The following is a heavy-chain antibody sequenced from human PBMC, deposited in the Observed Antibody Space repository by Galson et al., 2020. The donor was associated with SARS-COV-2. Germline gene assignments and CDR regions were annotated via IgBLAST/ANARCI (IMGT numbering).Heavy chain of an antibody. CDR1: GFTFSNAW. CDR3: TTDRNGPNWYYDFWSGYLSQKTFDY. V-gene: IGHV3-15*01. J-gene: IGHJ4*02. D-gene: IGHD3-3*01. CDR2: IKSKTDGGTT. Sequence: GESLKISCAASGFTFSNAWMSWVRQAPGKGLEWVGRIKSKTDGGTTDYAAPVKGRVTISRDDSKNTLYLQMNSLKTEDTAVYYCTTDRNGPNWYYDFWSGYLSQKTFDYWGQGTLVTVSS.